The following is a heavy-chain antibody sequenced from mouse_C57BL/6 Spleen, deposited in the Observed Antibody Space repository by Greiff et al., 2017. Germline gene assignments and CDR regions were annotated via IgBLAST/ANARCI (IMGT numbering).Heavy chain of an antibody. CDR2: IYPGDGDT. D-gene: IGHD4-1*02. CDR1: GYAFSSSW. V-gene: IGHV1-82*01. J-gene: IGHJ2*01. CDR3: APTGTYYFDY. Sequence: QVQLQQSGPELVKPGASVKISCKASGYAFSSSWMNWVKQRPGKGLEWIGRIYPGDGDTNYNEKFRGKATLTADKSSSTAYMQLSSLTSADSAVDFCAPTGTYYFDYWGQGTTLTVSS.